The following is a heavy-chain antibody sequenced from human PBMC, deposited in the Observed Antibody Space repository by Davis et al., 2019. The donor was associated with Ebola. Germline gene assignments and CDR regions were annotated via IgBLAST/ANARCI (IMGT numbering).Heavy chain of an antibody. J-gene: IGHJ4*02. V-gene: IGHV3-30-3*01. D-gene: IGHD6-19*01. CDR2: ISYDGSNQ. CDR3: ARDSQWLVLASSGEIDY. CDR1: GFTFSSYA. Sequence: PGGSLRLSCSASGFTFSSYAMHWVRQAPGKGLEWVAVISYDGSNQYYADSVKGRFTISRDNSKNTLYLQMNSLRAEDTAVYYCARDSQWLVLASSGEIDYWGQGTLVTVSS.